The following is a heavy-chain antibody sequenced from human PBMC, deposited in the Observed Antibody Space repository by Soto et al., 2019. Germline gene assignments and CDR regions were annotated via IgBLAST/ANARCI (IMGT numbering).Heavy chain of an antibody. Sequence: GXSVKVSCKASGVTFSRYTISWVRQATGQGLEWMGRXIPTLXIANYEKKFQXXVTITADXXKSKDYMEMRSLRSVDTAVYYCVGDFWSGAFDYWGQGTLVTVSS. J-gene: IGHJ4*02. CDR2: XIPTLXIA. CDR1: GVTFSRYT. D-gene: IGHD3-3*01. V-gene: IGHV1-69*02. CDR3: VGDFWSGAFDY.